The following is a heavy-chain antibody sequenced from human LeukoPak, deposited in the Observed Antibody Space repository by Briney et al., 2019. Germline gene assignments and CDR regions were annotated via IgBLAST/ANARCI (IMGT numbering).Heavy chain of an antibody. CDR1: GGSISSSSYY. CDR3: ARERYDSRGYYSFLGRDVLDY. CDR2: IYYSGST. D-gene: IGHD3-22*01. V-gene: IGHV4-39*02. J-gene: IGHJ4*02. Sequence: SETLSLTCTVSGGSISSSSYYWGWIRQPPGKGLEWIGSIYYSGSTYYNPSLKSRVTISVDTSKNQFSLKLSSVTAADTAVYYCARERYDSRGYYSFLGRDVLDYWGQGTLVTVSS.